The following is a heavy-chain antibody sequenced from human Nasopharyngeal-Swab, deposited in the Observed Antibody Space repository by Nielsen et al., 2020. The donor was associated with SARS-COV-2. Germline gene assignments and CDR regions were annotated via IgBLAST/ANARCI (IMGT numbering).Heavy chain of an antibody. CDR2: ISSSGSII. Sequence: GESLKISCAASGFTFSSYEMNWVRQAPGKGLEWVSYISSSGSIIYYADSVKGRFTISRDNAKNLLYLQMNSLRAEDTAVYYCARAHSGSGSYYWFDPRGQGTPVTVSS. J-gene: IGHJ5*02. CDR3: ARAHSGSGSYYWFDP. CDR1: GFTFSSYE. D-gene: IGHD3-10*01. V-gene: IGHV3-48*03.